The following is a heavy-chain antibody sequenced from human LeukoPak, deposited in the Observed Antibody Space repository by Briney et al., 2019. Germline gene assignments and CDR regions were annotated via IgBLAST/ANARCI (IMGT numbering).Heavy chain of an antibody. CDR3: ARGNTAMDP. V-gene: IGHV1-69*13. CDR1: GGTFSIYA. Sequence: SVKVSCTASGGTFSIYAISWVRQAPGQGFEWMGGIIPIFGTANYAQKFQGRVTITADESTSTAYMELSSLRSEDTAVYYCARGNTAMDPWGQGTLVTVSS. CDR2: IIPIFGTA. J-gene: IGHJ5*02. D-gene: IGHD5-18*01.